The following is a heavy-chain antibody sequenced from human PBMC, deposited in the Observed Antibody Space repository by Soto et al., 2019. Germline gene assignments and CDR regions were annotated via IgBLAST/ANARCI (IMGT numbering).Heavy chain of an antibody. CDR2: IWYDGSNK. D-gene: IGHD3-16*01. CDR1: GFTFSSYG. Sequence: QVQLVESGGGVVQPGRSLRLSCAASGFTFSSYGMHCVRQAPGKGLEWVAVIWYDGSNKYYADSVKGRFTISRDNSKNTLYLQINSLRAEDTAVSYCARELGDQGDYWGQGTRVTVAS. J-gene: IGHJ4*02. CDR3: ARELGDQGDY. V-gene: IGHV3-33*01.